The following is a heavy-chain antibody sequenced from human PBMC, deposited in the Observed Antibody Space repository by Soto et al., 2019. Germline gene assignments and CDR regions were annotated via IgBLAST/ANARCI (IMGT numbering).Heavy chain of an antibody. CDR2: ISWNSGSI. V-gene: IGHV3-9*01. Sequence: LSLSEVAPGGNVGSSTIHWGVAARQTGLEWVSGISWNSGSIGYADSVKGRFTISRDNAKNSLYLQMNSLRAEDTALYYCAKDLYYYDSSGSAGACDSCGQGPSVNLSS. CDR1: GGNVGSST. CDR3: AKDLYYYDSSGSAGACDS. D-gene: IGHD3-22*01. J-gene: IGHJ3*02.